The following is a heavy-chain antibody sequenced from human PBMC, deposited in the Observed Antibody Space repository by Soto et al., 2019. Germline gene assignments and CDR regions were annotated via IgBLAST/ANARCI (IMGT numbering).Heavy chain of an antibody. D-gene: IGHD3-22*01. Sequence: ASVKVSCKASGYTFTSYCISWVRQAPGQGLEWMGWISAYNGNTNYAQKLQGRVTMTTDTSTSTAYMELRSLRSDDTAVYYCAREDYYDSSGYYPPGDYYGMDVWGQGTTVTVSS. CDR2: ISAYNGNT. CDR3: AREDYYDSSGYYPPGDYYGMDV. CDR1: GYTFTSYC. V-gene: IGHV1-18*01. J-gene: IGHJ6*02.